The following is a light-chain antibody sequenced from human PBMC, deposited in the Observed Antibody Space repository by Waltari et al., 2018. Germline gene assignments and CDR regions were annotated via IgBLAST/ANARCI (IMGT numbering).Light chain of an antibody. CDR2: AVS. CDR3: SSYAGSSKGV. V-gene: IGLV2-23*02. Sequence: QSALTQPASVSGSPGQSITISCTGTSSDVGTYNRSPWYQQHPGKAPKLMIYAVSKRPSGVSDRFSGSKSGDMASLTISGLQPEDEAEYFCSSYAGSSKGVFGGGTKVTVL. J-gene: IGLJ2*01. CDR1: SSDVGTYNR.